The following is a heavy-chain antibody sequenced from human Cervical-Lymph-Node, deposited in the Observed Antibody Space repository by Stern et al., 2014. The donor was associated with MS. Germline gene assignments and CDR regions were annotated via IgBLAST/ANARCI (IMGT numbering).Heavy chain of an antibody. CDR3: ARGATINDFDF. V-gene: IGHV4-31*03. CDR2: IDYTGST. D-gene: IGHD5-12*01. Sequence: VQLVESGPGLVKPSQTVSLTCTVSGASVSSSGYYWSWIRQPPGKGLEWIGYIDYTGSTYYNPSLKSRFSISFDTSKNRFSLRLSSVTAADTAVYFCARGATINDFDFWGQGTLVTVSS. J-gene: IGHJ4*02. CDR1: GASVSSSGYY.